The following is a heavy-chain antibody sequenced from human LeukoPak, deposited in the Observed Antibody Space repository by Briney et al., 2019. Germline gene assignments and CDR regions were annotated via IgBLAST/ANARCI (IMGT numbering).Heavy chain of an antibody. J-gene: IGHJ4*02. D-gene: IGHD4-23*01. CDR3: AREVNGGNFDY. CDR2: IYSGGST. V-gene: IGHV3-53*01. Sequence: PGGSLRLSCAASWFTVSSNYMSWVRQAPGKGLEWVSVIYSGGSTYYADSVKGRFTISRDNSKNTLYLQMNSLRAEGTAVYYCAREVNGGNFDYWGQGTLVTVSS. CDR1: WFTVSSNY.